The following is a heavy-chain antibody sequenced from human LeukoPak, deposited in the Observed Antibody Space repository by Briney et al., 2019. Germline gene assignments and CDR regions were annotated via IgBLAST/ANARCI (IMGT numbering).Heavy chain of an antibody. CDR3: ARAPRVGFGEPHFDY. CDR2: IYYSGST. D-gene: IGHD3-10*01. Sequence: ASETLSLTCTVSGGSISSGDYYWSWIRQPPGKGLEWIGYIYYSGSTYYNPSLKSRVTISVDTSKNQFSLKLSSVTAADTAVYYCARAPRVGFGEPHFDYWGQGTLVTVSS. V-gene: IGHV4-30-4*01. CDR1: GGSISSGDYY. J-gene: IGHJ4*02.